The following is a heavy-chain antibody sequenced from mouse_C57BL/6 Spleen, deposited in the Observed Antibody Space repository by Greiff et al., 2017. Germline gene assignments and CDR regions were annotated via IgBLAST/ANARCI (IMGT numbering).Heavy chain of an antibody. CDR1: GYTFTSYW. J-gene: IGHJ2*01. CDR3: ARVKLVYYFDY. Sequence: VQLQHPGAELVKPGASVKMSCKASGYTFTSYWITWVKQRPGQGLEWIGDIYPGSGSTNYNEKFKSKATLTVDTSSSTAYMQRSSLTSEDAAVYYCARVKLVYYFDYWGQGTTLTVSS. CDR2: IYPGSGST. D-gene: IGHD4-1*01. V-gene: IGHV1-55*01.